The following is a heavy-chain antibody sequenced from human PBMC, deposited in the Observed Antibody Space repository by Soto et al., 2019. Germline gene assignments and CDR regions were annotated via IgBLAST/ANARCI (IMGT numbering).Heavy chain of an antibody. J-gene: IGHJ4*02. CDR1: GFIFGTYT. D-gene: IGHD3-16*01. Sequence: EVQLLESGGGLVQPGGSLRLSCATSGFIFGTYTIIWARQAPGKGLEWVSMISGGGDTTYYAQSVQGRFTISRDNSKNTVFLQMSSLTVEDTAVYYCAKGAWGTVLDYWGQGTLVTVSS. CDR2: ISGGGDTT. CDR3: AKGAWGTVLDY. V-gene: IGHV3-23*01.